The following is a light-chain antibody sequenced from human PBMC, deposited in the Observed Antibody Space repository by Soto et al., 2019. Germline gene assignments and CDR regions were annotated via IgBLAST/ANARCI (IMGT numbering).Light chain of an antibody. CDR3: GTWDSSLNAVV. V-gene: IGLV1-51*01. Sequence: QSVLTQPPSVSAAPGQKVTISCAGISSNIGNHYVSWFQQVPGTAPKVLIYDSNKRPSGIPDRFSGSKSGTSATLGITGLQTGDEADYFCGTWDSSLNAVVFGRGTKLTVL. J-gene: IGLJ2*01. CDR1: SSNIGNHY. CDR2: DSN.